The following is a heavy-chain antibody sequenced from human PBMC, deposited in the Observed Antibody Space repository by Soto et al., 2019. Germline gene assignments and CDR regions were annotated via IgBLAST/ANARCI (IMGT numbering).Heavy chain of an antibody. V-gene: IGHV4-31*03. CDR3: AREQLVGDYFDY. Sequence: SETLSLTFTVSGGSISSGGYYWSWIRQHPGKGLEWIGYIYYSGSTYYNPSLKSRVTISVDTSKNQFSLKLSSVNAADTAVYYCAREQLVGDYFDYWRQGTLVTVSS. CDR2: IYYSGST. D-gene: IGHD6-13*01. CDR1: GGSISSGGYY. J-gene: IGHJ4*02.